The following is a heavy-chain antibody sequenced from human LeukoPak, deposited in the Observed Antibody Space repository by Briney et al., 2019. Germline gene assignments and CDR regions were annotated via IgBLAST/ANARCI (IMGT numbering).Heavy chain of an antibody. Sequence: GGSLRLSCSASGFXFTTYAMHWVRQAPGKGLEYVSAISSNGGRTYYTDSVKGRFSISRDNSKNTLYLQMSSLRAEDTAVYYCVKLYYDFWSGYSGYFDYWGQGTLVTVSS. CDR3: VKLYYDFWSGYSGYFDY. CDR1: GFXFTTYA. CDR2: ISSNGGRT. J-gene: IGHJ4*02. V-gene: IGHV3-64D*09. D-gene: IGHD3-3*01.